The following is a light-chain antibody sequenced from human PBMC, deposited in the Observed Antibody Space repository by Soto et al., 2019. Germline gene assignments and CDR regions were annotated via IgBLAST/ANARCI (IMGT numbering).Light chain of an antibody. V-gene: IGKV1-5*03. CDR1: QSISSW. Sequence: DIQMTQSPSTLSASVGDRVTITCRASQSISSWLAWYQQKPGKAPKLLIYKASSLESGVPSRFSGSGSGTEFTLTISSLQPDDFATYYCQQYNSPPFTFGPGTKVDI. CDR2: KAS. J-gene: IGKJ3*01. CDR3: QQYNSPPFT.